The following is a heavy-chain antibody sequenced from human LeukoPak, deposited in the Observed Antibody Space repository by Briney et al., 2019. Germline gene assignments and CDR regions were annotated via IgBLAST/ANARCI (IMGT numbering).Heavy chain of an antibody. CDR1: GFTFSSYG. CDR3: AKGEGAWLAIDY. CDR2: ISYDGSNK. J-gene: IGHJ4*02. V-gene: IGHV3-30*18. Sequence: GRSLRLSCAASGFTFSSYGMHCVRQAPGKGLEWVAVISYDGSNKYYADSVKGRFTISRDNSKNTLYLQMNSLRAEDTAVYYCAKGEGAWLAIDYWGRGTLVTVSS. D-gene: IGHD6-19*01.